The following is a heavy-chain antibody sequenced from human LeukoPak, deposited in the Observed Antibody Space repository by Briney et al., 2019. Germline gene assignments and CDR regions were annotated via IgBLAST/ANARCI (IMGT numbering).Heavy chain of an antibody. J-gene: IGHJ5*02. CDR1: GYTFTCYY. CDR3: ARDDLRWSYDSSGYYPDWFDP. V-gene: IGHV1-2*06. CDR2: INPNSGGT. Sequence: ASVKVSCKASGYTFTCYYMHWVRQAPGQGLEWMGRINPNSGGTNYAQKFQGRVTITADESTSTAYMELSSLRSEDTAVYYCARDDLRWSYDSSGYYPDWFDPWGQGTLVTVSS. D-gene: IGHD3-22*01.